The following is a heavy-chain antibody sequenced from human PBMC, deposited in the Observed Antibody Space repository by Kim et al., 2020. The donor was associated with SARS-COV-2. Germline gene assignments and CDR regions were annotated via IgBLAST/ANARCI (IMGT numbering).Heavy chain of an antibody. CDR3: ARDIVVVPAATTWGMDV. J-gene: IGHJ6*02. D-gene: IGHD2-2*01. Sequence: SETLSLTCAVYGGSFNGYYWSWIRQPPGKGLEWIGEINHSGSTNYNPSLKSRVTISVDTSKNQFSLKLSSVTAADTAVYYCARDIVVVPAATTWGMDVWGQGTTVTVSS. V-gene: IGHV4-34*01. CDR1: GGSFNGYY. CDR2: INHSGST.